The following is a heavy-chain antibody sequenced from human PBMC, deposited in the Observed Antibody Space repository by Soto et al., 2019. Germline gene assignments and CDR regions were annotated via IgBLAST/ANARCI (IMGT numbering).Heavy chain of an antibody. D-gene: IGHD3-22*01. Sequence: AAVKFPCKASGSTFNRYYMHWVRQAPGPGLEWKGWISPQTGGTTYAQKFQGRVTMIRDTSVSTAFMEPSKLGSVDTAVYYCARASQMVINPYYYPMDVWGQGTTVTVSS. CDR3: ARASQMVINPYYYPMDV. V-gene: IGHV1-2*02. CDR2: ISPQTGGT. CDR1: GSTFNRYY. J-gene: IGHJ6*02.